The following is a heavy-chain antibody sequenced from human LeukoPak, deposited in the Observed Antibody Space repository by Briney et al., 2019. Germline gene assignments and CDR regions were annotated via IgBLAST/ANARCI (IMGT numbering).Heavy chain of an antibody. CDR2: INPNSGGT. J-gene: IGHJ4*02. D-gene: IGHD6-13*01. Sequence: GASVKGSCKASGYTFTGYYMHWVRQAPGQGLEWMGWINPNSGGTNYAQKFQGRVTMTRDTSISTAYMELSRLRSDDTAVYYCARAFGYGAAAGTFGYWGQGTLVTVSS. CDR3: ARAFGYGAAAGTFGY. V-gene: IGHV1-2*02. CDR1: GYTFTGYY.